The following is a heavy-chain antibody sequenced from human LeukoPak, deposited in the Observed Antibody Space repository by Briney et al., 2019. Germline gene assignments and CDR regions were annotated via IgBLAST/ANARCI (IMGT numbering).Heavy chain of an antibody. J-gene: IGHJ4*02. CDR2: IYYTGST. V-gene: IGHV4-39*01. D-gene: IGHD2-21*02. CDR3: ARVGAVVTATPYYFDY. CDR1: GGSISIGSYF. Sequence: SETLSLNCTVSGGSISIGSYFWGWIRQPPGKGLEWIATIYYTGSTYYNPSLKSRVTISVDTSKDQFSLKLSSVTAADTAVYYCARVGAVVTATPYYFDYWGQGTLVTVSS.